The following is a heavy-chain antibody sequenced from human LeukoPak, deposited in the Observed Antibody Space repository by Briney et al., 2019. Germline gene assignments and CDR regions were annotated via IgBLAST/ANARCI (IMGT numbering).Heavy chain of an antibody. CDR3: ARGADVPAAPDFFDY. V-gene: IGHV4-30-2*01. Sequence: SETLSLTCAVSGGSISSGGYSWSWIRQPPGKGLECIGYIYHSGSTYYNPSLKSRVTISVDRSKNQFSLKLSSVTAADTAVYYCARGADVPAAPDFFDYSGQGTLVTVSS. CDR2: IYHSGST. J-gene: IGHJ4*02. CDR1: GGSISSGGYS. D-gene: IGHD2-2*01.